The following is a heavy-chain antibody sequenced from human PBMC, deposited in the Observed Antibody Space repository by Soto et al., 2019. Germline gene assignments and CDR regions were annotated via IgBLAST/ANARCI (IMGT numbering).Heavy chain of an antibody. Sequence: QVQLQESGPGLVKPSETLSLTCTVSGGSISDYYWSWIRQPPGKGLEWIGYIYYSGTTNYSPSLKSRVPISVDTSKNQFSLKLSSVTAADSAIYYCARQSGGYYYYGMDVWGQGTTVTVSS. CDR2: IYYSGTT. D-gene: IGHD1-26*01. CDR1: GGSISDYY. V-gene: IGHV4-59*08. CDR3: ARQSGGYYYYGMDV. J-gene: IGHJ6*02.